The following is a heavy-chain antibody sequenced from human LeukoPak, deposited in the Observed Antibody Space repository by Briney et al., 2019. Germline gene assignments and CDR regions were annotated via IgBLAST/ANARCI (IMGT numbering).Heavy chain of an antibody. J-gene: IGHJ5*02. CDR1: GFPFSSYA. D-gene: IGHD6-6*01. CDR3: ARSANPGVHDFDP. CDR2: ISGSGGST. Sequence: GGSLRLSCAASGFPFSSYAMSWVRQAPGKGLEWVSAISGSGGSTYYADSVKGRFTISRDNAKNSLYLQMNSLRDEDTAVYFCARSANPGVHDFDPWGQGTLVTVSS. V-gene: IGHV3-23*01.